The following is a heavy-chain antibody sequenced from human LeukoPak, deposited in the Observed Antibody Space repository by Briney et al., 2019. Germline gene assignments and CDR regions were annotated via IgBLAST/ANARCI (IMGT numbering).Heavy chain of an antibody. V-gene: IGHV4-59*01. J-gene: IGHJ2*01. CDR2: IYYSGST. CDR3: ARSDGDNWYPDL. Sequence: SETLSLTCTVSGGSISGYYWSGIRQPPGKGLESIGFIYYSGSTNYNPSLKSRVTMSVDTSKNQFSLRLSSVTAADTAVYYCARSDGDNWYPDLWGRGTLVTVSS. D-gene: IGHD7-27*01. CDR1: GGSISGYY.